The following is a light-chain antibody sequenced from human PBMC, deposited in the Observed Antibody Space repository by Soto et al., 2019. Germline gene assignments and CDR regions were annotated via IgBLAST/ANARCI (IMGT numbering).Light chain of an antibody. V-gene: IGKV3D-15*01. CDR2: GAS. J-gene: IGKJ2*01. CDR3: QQGHTLPYT. Sequence: EIVMTQSPATLSVSPGERATLSCRASQSVSSNLAWYQQKPGQTPRLLIYGASTRATGIPARFSGSGSGTEFTLTISSLQPEDFATYYCQQGHTLPYTFGQGTNLGI. CDR1: QSVSSN.